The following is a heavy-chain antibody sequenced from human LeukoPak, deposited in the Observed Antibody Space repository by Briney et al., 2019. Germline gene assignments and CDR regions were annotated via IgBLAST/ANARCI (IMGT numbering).Heavy chain of an antibody. Sequence: SQTLSLTCTVSGGSISSSRHYWGWIRQPPGKGLEWIGNIYYNGGTYYNPSLKSRVTISVDTSKKQFSLKLSSVTAADTAVYYCASVVVAATYFDFWGQGNLVTVSS. D-gene: IGHD2-15*01. CDR2: IYYNGGT. J-gene: IGHJ4*02. CDR3: ASVVVAATYFDF. V-gene: IGHV4-39*01. CDR1: GGSISSSRHY.